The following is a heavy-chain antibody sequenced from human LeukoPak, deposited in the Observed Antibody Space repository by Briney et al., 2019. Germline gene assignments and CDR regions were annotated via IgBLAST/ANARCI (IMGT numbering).Heavy chain of an antibody. CDR1: GFTFSTYA. V-gene: IGHV3-30*18. D-gene: IGHD2-21*02. CDR2: ISSDGNKD. CDR3: AKHDGPIVVVTAKLDY. J-gene: IGHJ4*02. Sequence: GGSLRLSCVASGFTFSTYAMHWVRQAPGKGLEWVAFISSDGNKDYYEDSVKGRFTISRDNSKNTLFLQMSSLRPEDTAMYYCAKHDGPIVVVTAKLDYWGLGTLVTVSS.